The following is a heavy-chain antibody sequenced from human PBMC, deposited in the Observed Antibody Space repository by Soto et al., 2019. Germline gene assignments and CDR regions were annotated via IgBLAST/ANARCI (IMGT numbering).Heavy chain of an antibody. CDR1: GASISSSY. J-gene: IGHJ3*01. V-gene: IGHV4-59*01. CDR2: IHYSGST. CDR3: VRGYYDGRGFYNTFDL. D-gene: IGHD3-16*01. Sequence: SETLSLTCTVSGASISSSYWSWIRQSPWKRLEWIGYIHYSGSTKYNPSLDSRVTISVDTSKNQFSVKLSSISAADTAVYYCVRGYYDGRGFYNTFDLWGQRTMVTVSS.